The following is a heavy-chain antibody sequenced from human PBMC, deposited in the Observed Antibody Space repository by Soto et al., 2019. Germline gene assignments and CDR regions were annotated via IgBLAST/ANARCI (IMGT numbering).Heavy chain of an antibody. CDR1: GYTFFAYD. CDR3: ARHHGPTTSENWFDP. CDR2: ISTYSGDT. D-gene: IGHD5-12*01. J-gene: IGHJ5*02. Sequence: ASVKVSCKASGYTFFAYDISWVRQAPGQGLEWMGWISTYSGDTKYAQKFQGRVTMTTDTSTTTAYLELRSLRSDDTAVYYCARHHGPTTSENWFDPWGQGTLVTVSS. V-gene: IGHV1-18*01.